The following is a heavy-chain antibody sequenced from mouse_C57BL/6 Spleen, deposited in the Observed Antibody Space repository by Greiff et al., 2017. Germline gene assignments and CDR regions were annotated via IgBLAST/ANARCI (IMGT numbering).Heavy chain of an antibody. CDR1: GFSLTSYG. CDR2: RWSGGST. V-gene: IGHV2-2*01. Sequence: VQLQESGPGLVQPSQSLSITCTVSGFSLTSYGVHWVRPSPGKGLEWLGVRWSGGSTDMNAAFIARLSISKDNSKSQVFFKMNSLQADDTAIYYFARRGDGGFAYWGQGTLVTVSA. J-gene: IGHJ3*01. CDR3: ARRGDGGFAY. D-gene: IGHD3-3*01.